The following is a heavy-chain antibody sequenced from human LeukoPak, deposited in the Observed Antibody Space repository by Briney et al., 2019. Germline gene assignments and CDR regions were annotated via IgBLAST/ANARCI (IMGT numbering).Heavy chain of an antibody. J-gene: IGHJ4*02. CDR1: GFTFSSYA. Sequence: GGSLRLSCAASGFTFSSYAMHWVRQAPGKGLEWVAVISYDGSNKYYADSVKGRFTISRDNSKNTLYLQMNSLRAEDTAVYYCARDTWAPSFYDSSGYYYFDYWGQGTLVTVSS. V-gene: IGHV3-30-3*01. D-gene: IGHD3-22*01. CDR3: ARDTWAPSFYDSSGYYYFDY. CDR2: ISYDGSNK.